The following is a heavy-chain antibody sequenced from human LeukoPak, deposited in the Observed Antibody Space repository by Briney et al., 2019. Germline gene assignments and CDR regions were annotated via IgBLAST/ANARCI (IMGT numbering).Heavy chain of an antibody. Sequence: GGSLRLSCAASGFTFSSYAMHWVRQAPGKGLEWVAVISYDGSNKYYADSVKGRFTISRDNSKNTLYLQMNSLRAEDTAVYYCARDYYDSSGYYYYYYYYMDVWGKGTTVTVSS. CDR1: GFTFSSYA. D-gene: IGHD3-22*01. CDR2: ISYDGSNK. J-gene: IGHJ6*03. CDR3: ARDYYDSSGYYYYYYYYMDV. V-gene: IGHV3-30*04.